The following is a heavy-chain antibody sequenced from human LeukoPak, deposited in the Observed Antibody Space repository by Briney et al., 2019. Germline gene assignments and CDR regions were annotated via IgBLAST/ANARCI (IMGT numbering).Heavy chain of an antibody. D-gene: IGHD5-18*01. CDR2: IYYSGRT. V-gene: IGHV4-59*08. CDR1: GGSISSYY. Sequence: SETLSLTCTVSGGSISSYYWSWIRQPPGKGLEWIGYIYYSGRTKYNPSLKSRVAISVDTSKNQFSLKLSSVTAADTAVYYCASSSAMVTHSFDYWGQGTLVTVSS. CDR3: ASSSAMVTHSFDY. J-gene: IGHJ4*02.